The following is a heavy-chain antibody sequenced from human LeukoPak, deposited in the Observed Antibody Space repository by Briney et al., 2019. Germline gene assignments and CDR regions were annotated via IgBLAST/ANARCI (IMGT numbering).Heavy chain of an antibody. J-gene: IGHJ3*02. CDR2: ISSSGSTI. CDR1: GFTFSDYY. V-gene: IGHV3-11*01. CDR3: AGAGIQLRFNDAFDI. Sequence: GGSLRLSCTASGFTFSDYYMSWIRQAPGKGLEWVSYISSSGSTIFYADPVKGRFTISRDNAKNSLYLEMNSLRAEDTAIYYCAGAGIQLRFNDAFDIWGQGTMVSVSS. D-gene: IGHD5-18*01.